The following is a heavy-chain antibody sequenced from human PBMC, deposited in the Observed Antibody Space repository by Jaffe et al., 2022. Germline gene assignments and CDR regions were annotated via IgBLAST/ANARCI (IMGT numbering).Heavy chain of an antibody. Sequence: QLQLQESGPGLVKPSETLSLTCTVSGGSISSSSYYWGWIRQPPGKGLEWIGSIYYSGSTYYNPSLKSRVTISVDTSKNQFSLKLSSVTAADTAVYYCASALLGEEKIAPFDYWGQGTLVTVSS. CDR2: IYYSGST. J-gene: IGHJ4*02. V-gene: IGHV4-39*01. CDR3: ASALLGEEKIAPFDY. CDR1: GGSISSSSYY. D-gene: IGHD3-10*01.